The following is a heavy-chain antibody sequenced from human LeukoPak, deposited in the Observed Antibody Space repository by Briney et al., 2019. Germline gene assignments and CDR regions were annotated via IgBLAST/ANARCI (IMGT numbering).Heavy chain of an antibody. J-gene: IGHJ5*02. Sequence: SETLSLTCTVSGGSISSYHWSWIRQPPGKGLEWIGYIYYSGSTNYNPSLKSRVTISVDTSKNQFSLKLSSVTAADTAVYYCARDRYCSSTSCYGGLDPWGQGTLVTVSS. D-gene: IGHD2-2*01. CDR2: IYYSGST. CDR3: ARDRYCSSTSCYGGLDP. V-gene: IGHV4-59*01. CDR1: GGSISSYH.